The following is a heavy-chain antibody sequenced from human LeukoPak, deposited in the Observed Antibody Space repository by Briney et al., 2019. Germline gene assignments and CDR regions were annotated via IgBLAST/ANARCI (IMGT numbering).Heavy chain of an antibody. Sequence: PGGSLGLSCAASGFTFDDYGMSWVRQAPGKGLEWVSGINWNGGSTGYADSVKGRFTISRDNAKNSLYLQMNSLRAEDTALYYCARLQTPYYDSSGYFFDYWGQGTLVTVSS. J-gene: IGHJ4*02. CDR2: INWNGGST. CDR1: GFTFDDYG. CDR3: ARLQTPYYDSSGYFFDY. D-gene: IGHD3-22*01. V-gene: IGHV3-20*04.